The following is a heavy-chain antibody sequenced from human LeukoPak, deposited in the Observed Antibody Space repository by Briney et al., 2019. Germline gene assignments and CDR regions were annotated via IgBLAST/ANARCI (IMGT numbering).Heavy chain of an antibody. V-gene: IGHV3-21*01. D-gene: IGHD6-19*01. CDR1: GFTFSSYS. J-gene: IGHJ6*03. CDR2: ISSSSSYI. Sequence: PGGSLRHSCAASGFTFSSYSMNWVRQAPGKGLEWVSSISSSSSYIYYADSVKGRFTISRDNAKNSLYLQMNSLRAEDTAVYYCARGLGYYYYYMDVWGKGTTVTVSS. CDR3: ARGLGYYYYYMDV.